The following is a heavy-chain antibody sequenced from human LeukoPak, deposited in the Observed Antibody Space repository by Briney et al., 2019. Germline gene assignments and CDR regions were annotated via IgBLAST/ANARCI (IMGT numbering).Heavy chain of an antibody. Sequence: GGSLRLSCVASGFPFSSYWTTWVRQAPGKGLEWVANIKQDGSKKSYVDSVKGRFTISRDDAKNSLYLQMNSLRAEDTAIYYCTRVGYIDEGIDYWGQGTLVTVSS. CDR1: GFPFSSYW. V-gene: IGHV3-7*04. CDR2: IKQDGSKK. CDR3: TRVGYIDEGIDY. J-gene: IGHJ4*02. D-gene: IGHD5-24*01.